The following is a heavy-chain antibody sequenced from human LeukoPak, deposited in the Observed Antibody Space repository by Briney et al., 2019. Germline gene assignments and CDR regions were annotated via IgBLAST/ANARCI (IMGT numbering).Heavy chain of an antibody. CDR2: IYTSGST. Sequence: SETLSLTCTVSGGSISSYYWSWIRQPAGKGLEWIGRIYTSGSTNYNPSLKSRVTMSVDTSKNQFSLKLSSVTAADTAVYYGAREREGIVVPAAPTYFDYWGQGTLVTVSS. CDR1: GGSISSYY. CDR3: AREREGIVVPAAPTYFDY. J-gene: IGHJ4*02. V-gene: IGHV4-4*07. D-gene: IGHD2-2*01.